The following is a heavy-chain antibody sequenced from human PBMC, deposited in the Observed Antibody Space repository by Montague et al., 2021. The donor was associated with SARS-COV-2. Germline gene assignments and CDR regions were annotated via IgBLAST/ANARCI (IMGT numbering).Heavy chain of an antibody. CDR2: IYYSGST. CDR3: ARGSYGTDAFDI. D-gene: IGHD5-18*01. V-gene: IGHV4-59*01. CDR1: GGSISSYY. J-gene: IGHJ3*02. Sequence: SETLSLTCTVSGGSISSYYWSWIRQPPGKGLEWIGYIYYSGSTXXXPSXTSRVTISLDTSKNQFSLKLNSVTAADTAVYYCARGSYGTDAFDIWGQGTMVTVSS.